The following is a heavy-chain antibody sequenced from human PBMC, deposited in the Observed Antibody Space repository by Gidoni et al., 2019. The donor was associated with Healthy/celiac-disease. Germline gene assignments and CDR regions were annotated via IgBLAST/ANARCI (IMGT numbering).Heavy chain of an antibody. CDR1: GFTFSSYA. D-gene: IGHD3-22*01. CDR3: ARDTQYYYDSSGFDI. J-gene: IGHJ3*02. V-gene: IGHV3-30-3*01. CDR2: ISYDGSNK. Sequence: GESGGGVVQPGRSLRLSCAASGFTFSSYAMHWVRQAPGKGLEWVAVISYDGSNKYYADSVKGRFTISRDNSKNTLYLQMNSLRAEDTAVYYCARDTQYYYDSSGFDIWGQGTMVTVSS.